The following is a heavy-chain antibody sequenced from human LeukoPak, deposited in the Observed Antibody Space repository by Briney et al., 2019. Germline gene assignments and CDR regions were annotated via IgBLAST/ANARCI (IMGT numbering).Heavy chain of an antibody. Sequence: PGGPLRLSCAASGFTLSSYAMSWVRQAPGQGLEWVSTISDSGGSTYYADSVKGRFTLSRDNSKSTLSLQMNSLRADDTAVYYCATQDFDYWGQGTLVTVSS. CDR1: GFTLSSYA. J-gene: IGHJ4*02. V-gene: IGHV3-23*01. CDR2: ISDSGGST. CDR3: ATQDFDY.